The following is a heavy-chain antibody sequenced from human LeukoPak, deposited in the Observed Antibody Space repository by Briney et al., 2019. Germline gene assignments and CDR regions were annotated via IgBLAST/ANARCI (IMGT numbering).Heavy chain of an antibody. J-gene: IGHJ4*02. CDR2: ISTYNGNT. Sequence: ASVKVSCKTSGYIFTSYGITWVRQAPGQGLEWMGWISTYNGNTNYAQKFQGRVTMNTDTSTSTAYMELRSLRSDDTAVYYCARDQTPSDYWGQGTLVTVSS. CDR1: GYIFTSYG. V-gene: IGHV1-18*01. CDR3: ARDQTPSDY.